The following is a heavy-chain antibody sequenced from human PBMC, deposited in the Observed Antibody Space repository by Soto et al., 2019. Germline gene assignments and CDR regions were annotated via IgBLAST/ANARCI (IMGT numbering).Heavy chain of an antibody. CDR1: GFTFSNAW. J-gene: IGHJ6*02. CDR3: TTESSALSRSFVGTGFAISESLYFYGMDV. CDR2: IKRESDGAAT. V-gene: IGHV3-15*01. Sequence: EVQLVESGGGSVKPGGSLRLSCAASGFTFSNAWLTWVRQAPGQGLEWVGSIKRESDGAATDYATPVKGRFTISRDDSKNTVYMQMNSLKSEDTAVCYSTTESSALSRSFVGTGFAISESLYFYGMDVWGHGVTVTGSS. D-gene: IGHD3-9*01.